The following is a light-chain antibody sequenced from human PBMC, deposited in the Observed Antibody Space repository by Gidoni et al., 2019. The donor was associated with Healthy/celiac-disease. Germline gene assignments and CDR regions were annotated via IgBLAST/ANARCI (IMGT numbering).Light chain of an antibody. V-gene: IGKV2-29*02. CDR3: MQGIHPT. J-gene: IGKJ1*01. CDR2: AVS. CDR1: QSLLHSDGKTY. Sequence: DIVMTQTPLSLSVTPGQPASISCKSSQSLLHSDGKTYLYWYLQKPGQSPQLLIYAVSSRFSGVPDRFRGSGSGTDFTLKISRVEAEDVGVSYCMQGIHPTFXQXTKVEIK.